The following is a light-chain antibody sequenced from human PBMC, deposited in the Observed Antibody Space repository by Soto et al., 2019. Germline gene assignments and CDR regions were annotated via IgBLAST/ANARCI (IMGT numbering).Light chain of an antibody. J-gene: IGLJ1*01. V-gene: IGLV1-44*01. CDR1: SSNIGSNT. Sequence: QSVLTQPPSASGTPGQRVTISCSGSSSNIGSNTVNWYQQLQGTAPKLLSYSNNQRPSGVPDRFSGSKSGTSASLAISGLQSEDEADYYCASWDDSLNGQGVFGTGTKLTVL. CDR3: ASWDDSLNGQGV. CDR2: SNN.